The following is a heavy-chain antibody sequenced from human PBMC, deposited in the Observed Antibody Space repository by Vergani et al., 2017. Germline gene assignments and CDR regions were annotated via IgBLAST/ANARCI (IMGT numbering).Heavy chain of an antibody. J-gene: IGHJ5*02. CDR3: ARDYGYCSSTSCPNWFDP. CDR2: INPNSGGT. Sequence: QVQLVQSGAEVKKPGASVKVSCKASGYTFTGYYMHWVRQAPGQGLEWMGWINPNSGGTNYAQKFQGRVTMTRDTSIRTAYMELSRLRSDDTAVYYCARDYGYCSSTSCPNWFDPWGQGTLVTVSS. CDR1: GYTFTGYY. D-gene: IGHD2-2*01. V-gene: IGHV1-2*02.